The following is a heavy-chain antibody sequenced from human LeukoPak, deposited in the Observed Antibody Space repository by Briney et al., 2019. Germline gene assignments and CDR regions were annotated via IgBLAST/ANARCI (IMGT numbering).Heavy chain of an antibody. Sequence: PGGSLGLSCATSGFSFSGTWMTWVRQAPGKGLECVANIKPDGSQKYYIDSVKGRFTVSRDNAKNSLYLQMNSLRVEDTAIYYCTSDLNHNSGGGGQGTLVTVSS. J-gene: IGHJ4*02. D-gene: IGHD2-15*01. CDR3: TSDLNHNSGG. CDR1: GFSFSGTW. CDR2: IKPDGSQK. V-gene: IGHV3-7*01.